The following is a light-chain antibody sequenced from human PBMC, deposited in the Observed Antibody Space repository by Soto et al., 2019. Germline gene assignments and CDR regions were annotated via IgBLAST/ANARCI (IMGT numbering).Light chain of an antibody. V-gene: IGKV3D-15*01. Sequence: ETVMTQTPATLSVSPGDRATLSCRASQSISTNLAWYQQKPGQAPRLLIYDASTRATGIPARFSGSGSGTEFTLTISSLLSEDFAVYSGQQDNNWPLTFGGGTKVEIK. CDR1: QSISTN. CDR3: QQDNNWPLT. J-gene: IGKJ4*01. CDR2: DAS.